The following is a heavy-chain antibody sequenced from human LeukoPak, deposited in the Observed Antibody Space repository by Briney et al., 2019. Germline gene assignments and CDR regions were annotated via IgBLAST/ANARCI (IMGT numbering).Heavy chain of an antibody. V-gene: IGHV3-11*01. CDR2: ISSSATTI. CDR3: TRDRWGKYYFDY. D-gene: IGHD7-27*01. CDR1: GFPFSDFY. J-gene: IGHJ4*02. Sequence: KPGGSLRLSCATSGFPFSDFYVSWIRQAPGKGLEWVSYISSSATTIYYADSVRGRFTVSRDNAKNSLYLQMNNLRAEDTAVYYCTRDRWGKYYFDYWGQGTLVTVSS.